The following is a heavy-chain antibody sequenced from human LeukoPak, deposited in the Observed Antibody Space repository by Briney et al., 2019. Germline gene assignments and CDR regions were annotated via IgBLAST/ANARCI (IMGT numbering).Heavy chain of an antibody. J-gene: IGHJ4*02. CDR1: GYTFTGYY. CDR2: INAYNGDT. CDR3: ARDLRSSSVYYFDH. Sequence: ASVKVSCKASGYTFTGYYMHWVRQAPGQGLEWMAWINAYNGDTNFAQRLQGRVTVTTDTSTSTAYMELRSLRSDDTAVYYCARDLRSSSVYYFDHWGQGTLVTVSS. D-gene: IGHD6-6*01. V-gene: IGHV1-18*04.